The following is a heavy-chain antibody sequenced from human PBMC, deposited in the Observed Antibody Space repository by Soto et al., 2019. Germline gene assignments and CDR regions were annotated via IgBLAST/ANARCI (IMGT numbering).Heavy chain of an antibody. J-gene: IGHJ5*02. V-gene: IGHV3-53*01. CDR1: GLTVRGNY. Sequence: GGSLRLSCVTSGLTVRGNYISWVRQGPGKGLECVSLIYSGGGTYYADSVKGRFTISRDNSKDTLYIQMNSLRVDDTAVYYCAREGSHSAYNFAIGIQLWSFDRWGQGLPVTVSS. CDR3: AREGSHSAYNFAIGIQLWSFDR. CDR2: IYSGGGT. D-gene: IGHD1-1*01.